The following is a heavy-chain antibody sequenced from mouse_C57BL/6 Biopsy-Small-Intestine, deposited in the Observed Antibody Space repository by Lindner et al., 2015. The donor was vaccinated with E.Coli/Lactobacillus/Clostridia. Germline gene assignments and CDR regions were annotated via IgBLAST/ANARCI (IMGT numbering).Heavy chain of an antibody. CDR2: INPYTGDT. J-gene: IGHJ1*03. V-gene: IGHV1-19*01. Sequence: SVKVSCKASGFTFTDKYIHWVRQAPGQGLEWMGFINPYTGDTTYAQKFQGRVTVTRDTSINTVYMELNRPIPDDTAMYFCARDTGSFFDYYMDVWGTGTTVTVSS. D-gene: IGHD4-1*01. CDR3: ARDTGSFFDYYMDV. CDR1: GFTFTDKY.